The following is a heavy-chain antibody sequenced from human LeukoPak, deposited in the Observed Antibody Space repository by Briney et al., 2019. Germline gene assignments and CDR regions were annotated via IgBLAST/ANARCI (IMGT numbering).Heavy chain of an antibody. J-gene: IGHJ4*02. CDR1: GGTFSSYA. Sequence: SVKVSCKASGGTFSSYAISWVRQAPGQGREWMGGIITIFGTGKYAQKFQGRVTITADESTSTAYMELNSLRAEDTAVYYCAKDAVLTYDYDSSGPLWPFWGQGTLVTVSS. CDR3: AKDAVLTYDYDSSGPLWPF. V-gene: IGHV1-69*13. CDR2: IITIFGTG. D-gene: IGHD3-22*01.